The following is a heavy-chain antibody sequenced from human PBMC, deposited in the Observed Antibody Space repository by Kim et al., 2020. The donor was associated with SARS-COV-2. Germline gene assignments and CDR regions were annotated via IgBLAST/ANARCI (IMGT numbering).Heavy chain of an antibody. Sequence: YYTPSLKSRVTISVDTSKNQFSLKLSSVTAADTAVYFCARNYDSSGTFDYWGQGTLVTVSS. CDR3: ARNYDSSGTFDY. D-gene: IGHD3-22*01. V-gene: IGHV4-31*02. J-gene: IGHJ4*02.